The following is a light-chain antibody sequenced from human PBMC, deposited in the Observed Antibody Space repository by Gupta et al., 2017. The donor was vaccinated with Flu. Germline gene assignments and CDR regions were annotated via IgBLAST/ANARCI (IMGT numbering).Light chain of an antibody. V-gene: IGKV3-11*01. CDR1: QSVSNS. CDR2: DAS. Sequence: EVVLTQSPATLSLSPGERATLSCRASQSVSNSLAWYQQRPGQSPRLLIYDASNRATGIPARFSGSGSGTDFTLTISSLEPEDFAVYFCQQRDYWPMTFGQGTKVEIK. CDR3: QQRDYWPMT. J-gene: IGKJ1*01.